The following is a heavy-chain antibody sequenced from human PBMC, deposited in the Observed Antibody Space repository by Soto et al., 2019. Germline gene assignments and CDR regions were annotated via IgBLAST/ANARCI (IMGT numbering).Heavy chain of an antibody. CDR3: GRSHGAGSY. D-gene: IGHD4-17*01. V-gene: IGHV3-11*01. CDR1: GFTFITYY. CDR2: ISSTGKNI. J-gene: IGHJ4*02. Sequence: QVRLVESGGDWVKPGESLRPSCVASGFTFITYYMNWVRQAPGKGLEWVSYISSTGKNIYYSDSVKGRFIVSRDNAKNSLFLQMNSLTVDDTAIYYCGRSHGAGSYWGRGTRVTVSS.